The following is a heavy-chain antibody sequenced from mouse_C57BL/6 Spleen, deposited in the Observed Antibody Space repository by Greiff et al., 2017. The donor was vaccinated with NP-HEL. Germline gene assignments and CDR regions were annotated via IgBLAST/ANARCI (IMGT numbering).Heavy chain of an antibody. Sequence: VQRVESGAELAKPGASVKLSCKASGYTFTSYWMHWVKQRPGQGLEWIGYINPSSGYTKYNQKFKDKATLTADKSSSTAYMQLSSLTYEDSAVYYCARDPTGFYAMDYWGQGTSVTVSS. D-gene: IGHD4-1*02. J-gene: IGHJ4*01. CDR1: GYTFTSYW. V-gene: IGHV1-7*01. CDR3: ARDPTGFYAMDY. CDR2: INPSSGYT.